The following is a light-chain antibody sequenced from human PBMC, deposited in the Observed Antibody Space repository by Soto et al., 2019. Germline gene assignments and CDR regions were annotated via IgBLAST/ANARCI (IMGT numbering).Light chain of an antibody. V-gene: IGKV3-11*01. CDR1: QSVSSN. Sequence: EIVKTQSPATLSVSPGERATLSCRASQSVSSNLAWYQQKPGQAPRLLIYLTSNRAAGIPARFSGSGSGTDFTLTISDVEPEDFAVYYCHQRQSWPRTFGQGTKVDIK. J-gene: IGKJ1*01. CDR2: LTS. CDR3: HQRQSWPRT.